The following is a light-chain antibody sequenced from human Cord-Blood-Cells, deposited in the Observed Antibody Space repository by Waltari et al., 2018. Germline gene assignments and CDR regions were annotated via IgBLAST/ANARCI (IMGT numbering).Light chain of an antibody. Sequence: QSALTQPASVSGSPGQSITISCTGTSSDVGGYNYVSWYQQHPGKAPKLVIFGDSKRPSGVSNRFSGSKSGNTASLTISGLQAEDEADYYCSSYTSSSTWVFGGGTKLTVL. J-gene: IGLJ3*02. CDR3: SSYTSSSTWV. V-gene: IGLV2-14*01. CDR2: GDS. CDR1: SSDVGGYNY.